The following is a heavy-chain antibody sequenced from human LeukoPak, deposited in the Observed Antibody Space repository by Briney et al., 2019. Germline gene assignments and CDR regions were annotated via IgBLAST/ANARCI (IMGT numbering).Heavy chain of an antibody. CDR1: GFTFNNTY. CDR3: ARELLGFFDY. Sequence: GGSLRLSCVASGFTFNNTYLSWVRQAPGKGLEWVSVIYADGRTYYADSVKDRFTISRDNSKNTLYLQMNSLRAEDTAVYYCARELLGFFDYWGQGTLVTVSS. V-gene: IGHV3-53*01. D-gene: IGHD2-15*01. J-gene: IGHJ4*02. CDR2: IYADGRT.